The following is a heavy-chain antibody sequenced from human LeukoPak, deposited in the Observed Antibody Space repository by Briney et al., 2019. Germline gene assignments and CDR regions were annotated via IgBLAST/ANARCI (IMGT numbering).Heavy chain of an antibody. V-gene: IGHV3-48*03. CDR1: GFTFSSYE. CDR3: VVGDYYDSSGYYRAFQH. CDR2: ISSSGSTI. D-gene: IGHD3-22*01. Sequence: GGSLRLSCAASGFTFSSYEMNWVRQAPGKGLEWVSYISSSGSTIYYADSVKGRFTISRDNAKNSLYLQMNSLRAEDTAVYYCVVGDYYDSSGYYRAFQHWGQGTLVTVFS. J-gene: IGHJ1*01.